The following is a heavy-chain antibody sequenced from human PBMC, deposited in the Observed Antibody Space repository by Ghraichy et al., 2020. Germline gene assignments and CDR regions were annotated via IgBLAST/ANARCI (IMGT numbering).Heavy chain of an antibody. V-gene: IGHV4-39*01. Sequence: SETLSLTCTVSGGSISSSSYYWGWIRQPPGKGLEWIGSIYYSGTTYYSPSLKSRVTISVDTSKNQFSLKLRSVTAADTAVYYCARRTRRTGDECDTWGQGTMVT. D-gene: IGHD7-27*01. J-gene: IGHJ3*02. CDR3: ARRTRRTGDECDT. CDR1: GGSISSSSYY. CDR2: IYYSGTT.